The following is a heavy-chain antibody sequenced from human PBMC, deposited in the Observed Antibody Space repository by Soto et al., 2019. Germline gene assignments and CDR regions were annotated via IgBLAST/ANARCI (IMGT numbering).Heavy chain of an antibody. CDR1: GFTFSTYS. Sequence: GGSLRLSCAASGFTFSTYSMNWVRQAPGKGLEWVSYICSSSSTIFYTDSVKGRFTVSRDNAKNSLYLQMNSLRAEDTAVYYCARPTNYYDRSGPPVYWGQGTLVTVSS. CDR3: ARPTNYYDRSGPPVY. D-gene: IGHD3-22*01. V-gene: IGHV3-48*01. J-gene: IGHJ4*02. CDR2: ICSSSSTI.